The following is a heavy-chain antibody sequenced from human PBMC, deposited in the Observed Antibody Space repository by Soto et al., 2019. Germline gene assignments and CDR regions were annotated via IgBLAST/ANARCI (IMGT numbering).Heavy chain of an antibody. Sequence: PGGSLRLSCAASGFTFSSYWMHWVRQAPGRGLVWVSRINTDGISTIYADSVKGRFTISRDNAKNTLYPQMNSLRAEDTALYYCARDPGYCTTTTCEKFDLWGRGALVTVSS. J-gene: IGHJ2*01. CDR2: INTDGIST. CDR3: ARDPGYCTTTTCEKFDL. CDR1: GFTFSSYW. V-gene: IGHV3-74*01. D-gene: IGHD2-2*03.